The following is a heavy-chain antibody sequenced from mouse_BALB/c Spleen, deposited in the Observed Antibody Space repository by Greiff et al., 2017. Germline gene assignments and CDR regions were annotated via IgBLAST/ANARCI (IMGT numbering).Heavy chain of an antibody. CDR2: INSNGGST. J-gene: IGHJ4*01. CDR1: GFTFSSYY. CDR3: ARFGYDYAMDY. V-gene: IGHV5-6-2*01. D-gene: IGHD2-14*01. Sequence: EVQLVESGGGLVKLGGSLKLSCAASGFTFSSYYMSWVRQTPEKRLELVAAINSNGGSTYYPDTVKGRFTISRDNAKNTLYLQMSSLKSEDTALYYCARFGYDYAMDYWGQGTSVTVSS.